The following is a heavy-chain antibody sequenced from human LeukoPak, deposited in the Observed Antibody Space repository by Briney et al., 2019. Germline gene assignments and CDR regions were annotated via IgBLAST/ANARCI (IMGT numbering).Heavy chain of an antibody. V-gene: IGHV3-30*04. J-gene: IGHJ4*02. CDR2: ISYDGSNK. CDR1: GFTFSSYA. CDR3: AKGGGYYDSRLDY. Sequence: PGRSLRLSCAASGFTFSSYAMHWVRQAPGKGLEWVAVISYDGSNKYYADSVKGRFTISRDNSKNTLYLQMKSLRAEDTAVYYCAKGGGYYDSRLDYWGQGTLVTVSS. D-gene: IGHD3-22*01.